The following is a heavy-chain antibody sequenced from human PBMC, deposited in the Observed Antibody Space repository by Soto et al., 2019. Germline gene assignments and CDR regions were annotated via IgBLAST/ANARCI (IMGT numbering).Heavy chain of an antibody. D-gene: IGHD3-16*01. V-gene: IGHV1-69*13. Sequence: SVKVCCKASRCNFRSYAISWVRQAPGQGVEWTGGVLPILGTPNYAQTFRGRVTITADEYTNKADMELSSLRYEDTAVYYCARHRMLLGASERMDGWGQGTTVTVS. J-gene: IGHJ6*02. CDR2: VLPILGTP. CDR3: ARHRMLLGASERMDG. CDR1: RCNFRSYA.